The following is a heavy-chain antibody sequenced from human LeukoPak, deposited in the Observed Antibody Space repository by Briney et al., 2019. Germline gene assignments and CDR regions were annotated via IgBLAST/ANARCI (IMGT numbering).Heavy chain of an antibody. CDR1: GGSISSHY. V-gene: IGHV4-59*11. Sequence: SETLSLTCTVSGGSISSHYWSWIRQPPGKGLEWIGYIYYSGSTNYNPSLKSRVTISVDTSKNQFSLKLSSVTAADTAVYYCTRGYCANDNCNRGRLDPWGQGTLVTVSS. J-gene: IGHJ5*02. CDR2: IYYSGST. CDR3: TRGYCANDNCNRGRLDP. D-gene: IGHD2-8*01.